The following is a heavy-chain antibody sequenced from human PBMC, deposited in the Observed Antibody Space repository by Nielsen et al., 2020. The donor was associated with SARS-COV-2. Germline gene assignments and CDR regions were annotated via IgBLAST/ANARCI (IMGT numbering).Heavy chain of an antibody. Sequence: SETLSLTCTVSGGSISSGGYYWTWIRQHPGKGLEWIGYIYYSGSTDYNPSLKSRVTISVDASKNQFSLKLTSVTAADTAVYYCALITGDAFDIWGQGTMVTVSS. J-gene: IGHJ3*02. D-gene: IGHD3-16*01. CDR3: ALITGDAFDI. V-gene: IGHV4-61*08. CDR1: GGSISSGGYY. CDR2: IYYSGST.